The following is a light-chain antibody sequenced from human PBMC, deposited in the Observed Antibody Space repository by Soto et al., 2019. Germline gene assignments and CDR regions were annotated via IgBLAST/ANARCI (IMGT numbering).Light chain of an antibody. V-gene: IGLV2-8*01. Sequence: QSAVTQPPSASGSPGQSVTISCTGSIGDVGGYNYVSWYRQYPGKAPKVIIYEVRKRPSGVPDRFSGSKSGNTASLTVSGLQAEDEADYYCSSYAGNNNYVFGTGTKVTVL. CDR3: SSYAGNNNYV. CDR1: IGDVGGYNY. CDR2: EVR. J-gene: IGLJ1*01.